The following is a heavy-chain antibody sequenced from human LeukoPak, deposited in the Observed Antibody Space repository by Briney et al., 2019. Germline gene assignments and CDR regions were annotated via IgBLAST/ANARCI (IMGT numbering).Heavy chain of an antibody. J-gene: IGHJ4*02. CDR2: ISYDGSNK. CDR1: GFTFSSYA. Sequence: GGSLRLSCAASGFTFSSYAMHWVRQAPGKGLEWVAVISYDGSNKYYADSVKGRFTISRDNSKNTLYLQMNSLRAEDTAVYYCAKVSGYYPYFDYWGQGTLVTVSS. CDR3: AKVSGYYPYFDY. V-gene: IGHV3-30-3*01. D-gene: IGHD3-22*01.